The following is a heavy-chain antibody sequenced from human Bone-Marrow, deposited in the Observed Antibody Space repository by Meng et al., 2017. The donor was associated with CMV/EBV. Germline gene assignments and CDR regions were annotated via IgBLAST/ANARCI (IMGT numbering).Heavy chain of an antibody. D-gene: IGHD3-3*01. J-gene: IGHJ4*02. CDR2: ISYDGSNK. Sequence: GESLKISCAASGFTFSSYAMHWVRQAAGKGLEWVAVISYDGSNKYYADSVKGRFTNSRDNSKNTLYLKMNSLRAEVTAVYYCARAFSFGVVDYWGQGTMVTVSS. V-gene: IGHV3-30-3*01. CDR1: GFTFSSYA. CDR3: ARAFSFGVVDY.